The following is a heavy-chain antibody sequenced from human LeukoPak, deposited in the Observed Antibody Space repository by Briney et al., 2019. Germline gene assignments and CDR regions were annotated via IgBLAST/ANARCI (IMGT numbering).Heavy chain of an antibody. CDR1: GDSISSSNYY. D-gene: IGHD2-15*01. Sequence: SETLSLTCTVSGDSISSSNYYWGWIRQPPGKGLEWIGTIYYNGATQYNPSLRSRVTMSVDTSKNQFSLKLSSVTAADTAVYYCASSQAARPVVRYFDYWGQGTLVTVSS. V-gene: IGHV4-39*07. CDR3: ASSQAARPVVRYFDY. CDR2: IYYNGAT. J-gene: IGHJ4*02.